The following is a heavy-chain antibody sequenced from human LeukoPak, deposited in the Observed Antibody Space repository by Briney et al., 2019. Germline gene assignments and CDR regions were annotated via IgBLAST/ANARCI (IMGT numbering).Heavy chain of an antibody. CDR1: GGSMRTYY. Sequence: SETLSLTCTVSGGSMRTYYWSWIRQPPGKGPEWIGYIYYSGSTNYNPSLKSRVTISVDTSKNQFSLKLSSVTAADTAVYYCARQIVVVPAAVLRRHYYFDYWGQGTLVTVSS. CDR3: ARQIVVVPAAVLRRHYYFDY. D-gene: IGHD2-2*01. V-gene: IGHV4-59*01. CDR2: IYYSGST. J-gene: IGHJ4*02.